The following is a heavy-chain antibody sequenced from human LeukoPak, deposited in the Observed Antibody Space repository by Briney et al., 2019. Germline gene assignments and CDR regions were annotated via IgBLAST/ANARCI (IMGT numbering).Heavy chain of an antibody. D-gene: IGHD6-25*01. Sequence: ASVKVSCKASGYTFTSYYMHWVRQAPGQGLEWMGIINPSGGSTSYAQKFQGRVTMTRDTSTSTVYMELSNLRSEDTAVYYCARESIAADFDYWGQGTLVTVSS. CDR1: GYTFTSYY. J-gene: IGHJ4*02. CDR2: INPSGGST. CDR3: ARESIAADFDY. V-gene: IGHV1-46*01.